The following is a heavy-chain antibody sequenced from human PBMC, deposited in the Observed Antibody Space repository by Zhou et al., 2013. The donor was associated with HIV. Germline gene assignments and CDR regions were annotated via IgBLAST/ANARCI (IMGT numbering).Heavy chain of an antibody. J-gene: IGHJ5*02. CDR2: ISAYNINT. CDR1: GYTFTAYY. D-gene: IGHD1-1*01. V-gene: IGHV1-18*04. Sequence: QVQLVQSGAEVKKPGASVKVSCKASGYTFTAYYIHWVRQAPGQGLEWMGWISAYNINTNNAQKFQGRVTMTTDTFTSTAYMELRSLTSDDTAVYYCARDRDGTSDNWFDPWGQGTLVTVSS. CDR3: ARDRDGTSDNWFDP.